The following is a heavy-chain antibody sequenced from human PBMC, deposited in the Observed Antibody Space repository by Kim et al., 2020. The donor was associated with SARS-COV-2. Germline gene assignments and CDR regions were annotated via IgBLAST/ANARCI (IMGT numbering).Heavy chain of an antibody. J-gene: IGHJ4*02. Sequence: YAHSVKGRFIISRDNLKNTLYVQMNSLRVEDAAVYYCVRDDVLTGRLDSGGQGTLVTVSS. CDR3: VRDDVLTGRLDS. D-gene: IGHD3-9*01. V-gene: IGHV3-33*01.